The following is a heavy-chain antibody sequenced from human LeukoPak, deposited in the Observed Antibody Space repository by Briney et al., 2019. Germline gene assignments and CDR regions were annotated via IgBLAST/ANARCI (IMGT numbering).Heavy chain of an antibody. CDR1: GFTFDDYA. D-gene: IGHD2-2*01. CDR2: ISWNSGSI. V-gene: IGHV3-9*01. CDR3: ARGIVVVPAAGAHYGMDV. Sequence: GGSLRLSCAASGFTFDDYAMHWVRQAPGKGLEWVSGISWNSGSIGYADSVKGRLTISRDNAKNSLYLQMNSLRAEDTALYYCARGIVVVPAAGAHYGMDVWGQGTTVTVSS. J-gene: IGHJ6*02.